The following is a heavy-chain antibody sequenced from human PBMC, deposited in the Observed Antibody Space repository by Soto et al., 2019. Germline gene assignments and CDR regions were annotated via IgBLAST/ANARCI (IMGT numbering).Heavy chain of an antibody. CDR2: IWYDGSNK. CDR1: GFTFSSYG. J-gene: IGHJ6*02. Sequence: PGGSLRLSCAASGFTFSSYGMHWVRQAPGKGLEWVAVIWYDGSNKYYADSVKGRFTISRDNSKNTLYLQMNSLRAEDTAVYYCARRQKGLRRSSGMDVWGQGTTVTVSS. D-gene: IGHD4-17*01. V-gene: IGHV3-33*01. CDR3: ARRQKGLRRSSGMDV.